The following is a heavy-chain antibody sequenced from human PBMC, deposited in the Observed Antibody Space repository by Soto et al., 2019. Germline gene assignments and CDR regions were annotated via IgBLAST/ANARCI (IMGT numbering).Heavy chain of an antibody. CDR2: ISGSGVIT. CDR1: GFPFSSYS. Sequence: EVQLLESGGGLVQPGGSLRLSCAASGFPFSSYSMTWVRQAPGKGLDWVSGISGSGVITHYSESVRGRFTISRDNSKNTRYLQMSSLRADDTAVYYCAKTTGYYDFWSQGTLVTVSS. CDR3: AKTTGYYDF. V-gene: IGHV3-23*01. J-gene: IGHJ4*02. D-gene: IGHD3-3*01.